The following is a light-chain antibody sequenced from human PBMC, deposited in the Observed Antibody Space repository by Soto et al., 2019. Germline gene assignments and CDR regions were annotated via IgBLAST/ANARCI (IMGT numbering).Light chain of an antibody. J-gene: IGKJ4*01. V-gene: IGKV3-20*01. Sequence: EIVLTQSPGTLSLSPGERATLSCRASQSVSSSYLAWYQQKPGQAPRLLIYGASSRDTGIPDRFSGSGSGTDFTLPISRLEPEDFAVYYCQQYGSSPSLTFGGGTKVEIK. CDR3: QQYGSSPSLT. CDR2: GAS. CDR1: QSVSSSY.